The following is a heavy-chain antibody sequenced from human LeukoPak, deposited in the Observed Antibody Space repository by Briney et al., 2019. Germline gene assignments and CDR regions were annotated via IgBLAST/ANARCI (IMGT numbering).Heavy chain of an antibody. V-gene: IGHV1-18*01. CDR3: ATSDRTRSFDY. D-gene: IGHD3-22*01. J-gene: IGHJ4*02. Sequence: GASVKVSCKASGYTFTSYGISWVRQAPGQGLEWMGWISAYNGNTNYAQKLQGRVTMTTDTSTSTAYMELRSLRSDDTAVYCCATSDRTRSFDYWGQGTLVTVSS. CDR1: GYTFTSYG. CDR2: ISAYNGNT.